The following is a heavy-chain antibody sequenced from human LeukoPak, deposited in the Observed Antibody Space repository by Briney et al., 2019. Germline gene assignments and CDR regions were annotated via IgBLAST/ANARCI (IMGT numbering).Heavy chain of an antibody. CDR1: GFTFSDSW. V-gene: IGHV3-7*01. CDR2: MNQDGSEK. J-gene: IGHJ4*02. Sequence: PGGSLRLSCAASGFTFSDSWMSWVRQAPGKGLEWVANMNQDGSEKDYVDSVKGRFTISRDNSKNTLYLQMNSLRAEDTAVYYCARDPPAAGSFDYWGQGTLVTVSS. D-gene: IGHD6-19*01. CDR3: ARDPPAAGSFDY.